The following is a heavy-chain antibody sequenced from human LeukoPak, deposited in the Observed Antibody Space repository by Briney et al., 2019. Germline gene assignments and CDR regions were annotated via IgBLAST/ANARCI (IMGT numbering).Heavy chain of an antibody. J-gene: IGHJ4*02. V-gene: IGHV3-23*01. Sequence: GGSLRLSCAASGSTFSSYAMSWVRQAPGKGLEWVSVISNSGGSTFYADSVKGRFTISRDNSKNTLYLQMNSLRAEDTAVHYCAKRASGSGTSLYYFDYWGQGTLVTVSS. CDR3: AKRASGSGTSLYYFDY. CDR1: GSTFSSYA. D-gene: IGHD3-10*01. CDR2: ISNSGGST.